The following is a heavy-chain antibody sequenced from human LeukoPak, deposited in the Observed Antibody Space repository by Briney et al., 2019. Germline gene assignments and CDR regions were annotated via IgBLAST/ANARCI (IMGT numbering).Heavy chain of an antibody. D-gene: IGHD3-22*01. V-gene: IGHV3-15*01. CDR2: IKSKTDGGTT. CDR3: TTHFYYDSSGYYQFDY. Sequence: GGSLRLSCAASGFTFSNAWISWVRQAPGKGLEWVGRIKSKTDGGTTDYAAPVKGRFTISRDDSKTTLYVQMNSLKTEDTAVYYCTTHFYYDSSGYYQFDYWGQGTLVAVSS. CDR1: GFTFSNAW. J-gene: IGHJ4*02.